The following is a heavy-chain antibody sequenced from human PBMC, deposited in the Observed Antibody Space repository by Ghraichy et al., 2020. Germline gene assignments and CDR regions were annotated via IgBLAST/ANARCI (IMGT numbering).Heavy chain of an antibody. D-gene: IGHD6-13*01. CDR2: IKSKTDGGTT. V-gene: IGHV3-15*01. J-gene: IGHJ4*02. CDR1: GFTFSKAW. Sequence: GESLNISCAASGFTFSKAWMSWVRQAPGKGLEWVGRIKSKTDGGTTDYAAPVKGRYTISRDDSKNTLYLQMNSLKTEDTGVYYCTKSFDSNSWYGRLGYDYWGQGTLVTVSS. CDR3: TKSFDSNSWYGRLGYDY.